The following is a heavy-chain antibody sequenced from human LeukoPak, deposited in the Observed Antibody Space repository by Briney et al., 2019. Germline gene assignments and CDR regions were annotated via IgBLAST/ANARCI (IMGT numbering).Heavy chain of an antibody. V-gene: IGHV3-48*01. CDR3: ARDKHRFERFGELTDY. Sequence: GGSLRLSCAASGFTFSSYSMNWVRQAPGKGLEWVSYISSSSSTIYYADSVKGRFTISRDNAKNSLYLQMNSLRAEDTAVYYCARDKHRFERFGELTDYWGQGTLVTVSS. J-gene: IGHJ4*02. D-gene: IGHD3-10*01. CDR1: GFTFSSYS. CDR2: ISSSSSTI.